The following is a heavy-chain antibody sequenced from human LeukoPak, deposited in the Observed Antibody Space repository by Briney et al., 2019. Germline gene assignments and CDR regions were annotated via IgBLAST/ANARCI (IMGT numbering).Heavy chain of an antibody. D-gene: IGHD3-10*01. CDR2: ISSSSSYI. CDR1: GFTFSVFE. CDR3: ARESGWFGEPNDD. V-gene: IGHV3-21*01. Sequence: GGSLRLSCAASGFTFSVFEMNWLRQAPGKGLEWVSSISSSSSYIYYADSVKGRFTISRDNAKNSLYLQMNSLRAEDTAVYYCARESGWFGEPNDDWGQGTLVTVSS. J-gene: IGHJ4*02.